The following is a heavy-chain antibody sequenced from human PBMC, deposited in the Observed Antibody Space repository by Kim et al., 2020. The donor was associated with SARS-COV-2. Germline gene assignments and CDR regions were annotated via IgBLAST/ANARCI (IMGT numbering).Heavy chain of an antibody. Sequence: SETLSLTCDVSGDSVSSDKWWAWIRQPPGKGLEWIGYIHYSGGTYYNPSLKSRVTMSVDMSKNQFSLKLRSVTAVDTAVYYCARKAAGPAPADNYFDPWGQGTLVTVSS. CDR2: IHYSGGT. D-gene: IGHD2-2*01. J-gene: IGHJ5*02. CDR3: ARKAAGPAPADNYFDP. CDR1: GDSVSSDKW. V-gene: IGHV4-28*01.